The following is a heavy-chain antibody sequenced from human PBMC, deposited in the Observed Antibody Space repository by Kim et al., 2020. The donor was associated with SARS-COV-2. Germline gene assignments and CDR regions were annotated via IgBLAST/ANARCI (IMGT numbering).Heavy chain of an antibody. J-gene: IGHJ6*01. CDR1: GFTFSSCA. CDR2: ISYDGSNK. CDR3: GRDPGSRVRGRIYSYYG. Sequence: GGSLRLSCAVSGFTFSSCAMHWVRQAPGKGLEWVAVISYDGSNKYYADSVKGRFTISRDNSKNTLYLQMNSLRAEDTALYYCGRDPGSRVRGRIYSYYG. V-gene: IGHV3-30-3*01. D-gene: IGHD3-10*02.